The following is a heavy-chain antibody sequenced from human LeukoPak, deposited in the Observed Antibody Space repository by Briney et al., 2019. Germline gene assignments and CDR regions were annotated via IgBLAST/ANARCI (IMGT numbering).Heavy chain of an antibody. CDR1: GITLDDYA. V-gene: IGHV3-9*01. CDR3: AKDITVMGAPPYFDY. CDR2: NSWNSGSI. D-gene: IGHD1-26*01. J-gene: IGHJ4*02. Sequence: FLRLFCAASGITLDDYAMHLVRQASGEGLELGSGNSWNSGSIGYADSVKGRFTISRDNAKNSLYLQMNSLRAEDTALYYCAKDITVMGAPPYFDYWGQGTLVTVSS.